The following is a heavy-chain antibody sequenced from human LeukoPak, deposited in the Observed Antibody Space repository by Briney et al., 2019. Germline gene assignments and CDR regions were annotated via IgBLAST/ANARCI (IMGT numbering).Heavy chain of an antibody. V-gene: IGHV1-18*01. CDR2: ISAYNGNT. D-gene: IGHD4-17*01. CDR3: ARDFHDYGEYYYYMDV. J-gene: IGHJ6*03. CDR1: GYTFTSYG. Sequence: ASVKVSCKASGYTFTSYGISWVRQAPGQGLEWMGWISAYNGNTNYAQKLQGRVTMTTDTSTSTAYMELRSLRSDDTAVYYCARDFHDYGEYYYYMDVWGKGTTVTISS.